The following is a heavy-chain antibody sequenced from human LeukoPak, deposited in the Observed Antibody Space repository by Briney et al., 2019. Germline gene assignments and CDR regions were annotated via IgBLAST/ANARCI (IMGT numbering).Heavy chain of an antibody. V-gene: IGHV4-38-2*01. CDR1: GYSISSGYY. Sequence: SETLSLTCAVSGYSISSGYYWGWIRQPPGKGLEWIGSIYHSGSTYYNPSLKSRVTISVDTSKNQFSLKLSSVTATDPAVYYSVVLLRSWHFLDYWGQGTLVTVSS. J-gene: IGHJ4*02. CDR2: IYHSGST. CDR3: VVLLRSWHFLDY. D-gene: IGHD6-13*01.